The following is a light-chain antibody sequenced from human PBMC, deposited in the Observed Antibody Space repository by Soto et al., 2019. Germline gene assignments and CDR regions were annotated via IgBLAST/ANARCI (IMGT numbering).Light chain of an antibody. CDR1: QRVSSN. CDR3: QQYNNGPPIT. V-gene: IGKV3-15*01. Sequence: EVVMTQSPATLSVSPGDRATLSCTASQRVSSNLARYPQTPGQAPRLPIYGAATRATGIPARFSGSGSGTEFTLTISSLQAEDFAVDYCQQYNNGPPITFGQGTQLAIK. CDR2: GAA. J-gene: IGKJ5*01.